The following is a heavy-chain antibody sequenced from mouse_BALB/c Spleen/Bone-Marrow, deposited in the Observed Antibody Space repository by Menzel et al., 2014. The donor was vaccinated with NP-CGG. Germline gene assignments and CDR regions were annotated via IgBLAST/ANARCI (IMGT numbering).Heavy chain of an antibody. CDR1: CYTFTRYT. J-gene: IGHJ4*01. CDR2: INPSSAYT. CDR3: TIRYYAMDY. D-gene: IGHD1-1*01. Sequence: LVGSGAELARPGASVKMSCPASCYTFTRYTMHWGKPRPGQGLEWIGYINPSSAYTNYNQKFKDKATLTADKSSSTAYMQLSSLTSEDSAVYYCTIRYYAMDYWGQGTSVTVSS. V-gene: IGHV1-4*01.